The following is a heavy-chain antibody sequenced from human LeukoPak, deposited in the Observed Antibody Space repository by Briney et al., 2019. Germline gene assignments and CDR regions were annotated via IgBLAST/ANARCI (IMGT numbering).Heavy chain of an antibody. CDR2: IKQDGSEK. V-gene: IGHV3-7*01. D-gene: IGHD3-9*01. CDR1: GFTFSSYW. J-gene: IGHJ6*04. CDR3: ARATPYYDILTGYYTTIHYYYGMDV. Sequence: GGSLRLSCAASGFTFSSYWMSWVRQAPGKGLEWVANIKQDGSEKYYVDSVKGRFTISRDNAKNSLYLQMNSLRAEDTAVYYCARATPYYDILTGYYTTIHYYYGMDVWGKGTTVTVSS.